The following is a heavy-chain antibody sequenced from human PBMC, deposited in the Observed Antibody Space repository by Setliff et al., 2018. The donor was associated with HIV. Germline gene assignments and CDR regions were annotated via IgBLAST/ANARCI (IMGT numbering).Heavy chain of an antibody. CDR2: MTASGSTI. J-gene: IGHJ4*02. CDR1: GFTFSIYE. Sequence: GGSLRLSCAASGFTFSIYEMNWVRQAPGKGLEWVSYMTASGSTIYYADSVKGRFTVSRDNAKNSLYLQMNGLRAEDTAIYYCARDDPAGGIDYWGQGTLVIVSS. CDR3: ARDDPAGGIDY. D-gene: IGHD1-26*01. V-gene: IGHV3-48*03.